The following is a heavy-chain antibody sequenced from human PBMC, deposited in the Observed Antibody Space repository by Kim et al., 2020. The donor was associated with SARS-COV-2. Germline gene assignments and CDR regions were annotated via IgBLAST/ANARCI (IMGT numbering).Heavy chain of an antibody. CDR3: AKDRSLRGEEETDY. CDR1: GFTFDDYA. D-gene: IGHD3-10*01. V-gene: IGHV3-9*01. Sequence: GGSLRLSCAASGFTFDDYAMHWVRQAPGKGLEWVSGISWNSGSIGYANSVKGRFTISRDNAKNSLYLQMNSLRAEDTALYYCAKDRSLRGEEETDYWGQGTLVTVSS. CDR2: ISWNSGSI. J-gene: IGHJ4*02.